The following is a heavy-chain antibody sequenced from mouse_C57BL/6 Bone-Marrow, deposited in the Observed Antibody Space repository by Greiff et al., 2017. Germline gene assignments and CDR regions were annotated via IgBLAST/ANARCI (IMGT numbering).Heavy chain of an antibody. CDR3: ARSGVGGNAMDY. CDR2: IDPSDSYT. D-gene: IGHD1-1*01. V-gene: IGHV1-69*01. CDR1: GYTFTSYW. Sequence: QVQLQQSGAELVMPGASVKLSCKASGYTFTSYWMHWVKQRPGQGLEWIGEIDPSDSYTNYNQKFKGKSTLTVDKSSSTAYMQLSSLTSEDSAVYYCARSGVGGNAMDYWGQGTSVTVSS. J-gene: IGHJ4*01.